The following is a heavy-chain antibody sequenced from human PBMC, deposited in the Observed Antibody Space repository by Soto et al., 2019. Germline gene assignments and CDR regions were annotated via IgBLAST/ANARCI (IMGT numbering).Heavy chain of an antibody. Sequence: QVHVQQSGPGLVKPSETLSLSCTVSSGPSSSHNWGWIRQPPGRGLEWIGYVYYTGGTSYNPSLKSRFTISADTSTSHISLTLSSVTAADTAVYYCVRQGIDYLHGLVDVWGQGTTVSVSS. CDR1: SGPSSSHN. J-gene: IGHJ6*02. V-gene: IGHV4-59*08. D-gene: IGHD1-26*01. CDR3: VRQGIDYLHGLVDV. CDR2: VYYTGGT.